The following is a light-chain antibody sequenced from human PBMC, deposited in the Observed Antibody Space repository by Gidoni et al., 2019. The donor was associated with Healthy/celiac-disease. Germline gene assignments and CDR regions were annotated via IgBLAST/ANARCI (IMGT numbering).Light chain of an antibody. V-gene: IGKV1-5*03. Sequence: DIQLTQSPSTLSASVGDRVTITCRASQSISSWLAWYQQKPGKAPKLLIYKASSLESGVPSRFSGSGSGTEFTLTISSLQPDDFATYYCQQYNSYPLTFGGXTKVEIK. CDR2: KAS. CDR1: QSISSW. CDR3: QQYNSYPLT. J-gene: IGKJ4*01.